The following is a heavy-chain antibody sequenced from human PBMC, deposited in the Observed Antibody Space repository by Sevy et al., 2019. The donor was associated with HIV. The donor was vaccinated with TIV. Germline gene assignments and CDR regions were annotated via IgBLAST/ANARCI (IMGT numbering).Heavy chain of an antibody. J-gene: IGHJ4*02. V-gene: IGHV3-30-3*01. CDR1: GFTFSSYA. CDR3: AREELGGNYDY. D-gene: IGHD2-15*01. CDR2: ISYDGSNK. Sequence: GGSLRLSCAASGFTFSSYAMRWVRQAPGKGLEWVAVISYDGSNKYYADSVKGRFTISRDNSKNTLYLQMNSLRAEDTAVYYCAREELGGNYDYWGQGTLVTVSS.